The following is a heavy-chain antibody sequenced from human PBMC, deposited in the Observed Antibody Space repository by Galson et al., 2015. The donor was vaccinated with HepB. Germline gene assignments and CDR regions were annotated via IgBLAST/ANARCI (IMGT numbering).Heavy chain of an antibody. J-gene: IGHJ3*02. CDR2: ISWNSGSI. Sequence: SLRLSCAASGFTFDDYAMHWVRHAPGKGLEWVSGISWNSGSIGYADSVKGRFTISRDNAKNSLYLQMNSLRAEDTALYYCAKDRRIAAAGTQNFGAFDIWGQGTMVTVSS. CDR1: GFTFDDYA. CDR3: AKDRRIAAAGTQNFGAFDI. D-gene: IGHD6-13*01. V-gene: IGHV3-9*01.